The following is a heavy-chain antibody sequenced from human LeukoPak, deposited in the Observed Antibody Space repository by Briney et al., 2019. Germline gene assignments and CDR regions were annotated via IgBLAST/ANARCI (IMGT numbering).Heavy chain of an antibody. V-gene: IGHV4-34*01. Sequence: GSLRLSCAASGFTFSDYYMSWIRQPPGKGLEWIGEIYHSGNTNYNPSLKSRVTISLDKSKNQFSLKLSSVTAADTAVYYCARVGPIAAAGTFDYWGQGTLVTVSS. CDR2: IYHSGNT. J-gene: IGHJ4*02. CDR3: ARVGPIAAAGTFDY. CDR1: GFTFSDYY. D-gene: IGHD6-13*01.